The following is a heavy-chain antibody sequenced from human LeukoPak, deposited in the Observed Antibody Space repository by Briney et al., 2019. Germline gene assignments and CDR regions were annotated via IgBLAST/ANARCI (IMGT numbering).Heavy chain of an antibody. CDR2: SRSYSGDI. V-gene: IGHV3-21*01. CDR1: GFTFSTHS. J-gene: IGHJ4*02. CDR3: ARAKDMD. Sequence: PGGSLRLSCRTSGFTFSTHSKNWVRQAPGKGLEWVASSRSYSGDIYYADSVKGRFTISRDNAKNTLYLQMNSLRADDTAIYYCARAKDMDWGQGTLVTVSS.